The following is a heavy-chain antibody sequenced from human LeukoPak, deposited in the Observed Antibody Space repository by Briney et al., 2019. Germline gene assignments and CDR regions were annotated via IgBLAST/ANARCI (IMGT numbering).Heavy chain of an antibody. CDR1: GYTFTSYD. CDR2: MNPNSGNT. V-gene: IGHV1-8*01. CDR3: ARDLYRGYSYGYGY. D-gene: IGHD5-18*01. J-gene: IGHJ4*02. Sequence: GASVKVSCKASGYTFTSYDINWVRQATGQGLEWMGWMNPNSGNTGYAQKFQGWVTMTRDTSISTAYMELSRLRSDDTAVYYCARDLYRGYSYGYGYWGQGTLVTVSS.